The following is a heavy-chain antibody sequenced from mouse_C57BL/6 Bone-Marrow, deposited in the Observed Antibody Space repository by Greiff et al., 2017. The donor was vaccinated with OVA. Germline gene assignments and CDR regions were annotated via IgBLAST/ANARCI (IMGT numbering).Heavy chain of an antibody. CDR3: AREDYCYDASFDY. CDR2: INPYNGGT. Sequence: VQLKESGPVLVKPGASVKMSCKASGYTFTDYYMNWVKQSHGKSLEWIGVINPYNGGTSYNQKFKGKATLTVDKSSSTAYMELNSLTSEDSAVYYCAREDYCYDASFDYWGQGTTLTVSS. CDR1: GYTFTDYY. J-gene: IGHJ2*01. V-gene: IGHV1-19*01. D-gene: IGHD2-12*01.